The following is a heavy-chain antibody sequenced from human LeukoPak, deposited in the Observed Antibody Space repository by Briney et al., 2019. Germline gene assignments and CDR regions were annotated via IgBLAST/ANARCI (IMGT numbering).Heavy chain of an antibody. Sequence: GGSLTLSCEVSGFTLRSIEFNLVRQAPGKVLEWLSYITSSGATISYADYVRGRFTISRDNAKNSLSLQMKSLRGEDTAVFYCVGDLDYWGQGTLVTLSS. V-gene: IGHV3-48*03. CDR1: GFTLRSIE. CDR3: VGDLDY. CDR2: ITSSGATI. J-gene: IGHJ4*02.